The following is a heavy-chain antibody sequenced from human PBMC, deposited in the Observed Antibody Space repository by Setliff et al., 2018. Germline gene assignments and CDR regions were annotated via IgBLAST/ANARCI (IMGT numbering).Heavy chain of an antibody. CDR2: IYYSGST. V-gene: IGHV4-31*03. J-gene: IGHJ3*02. CDR1: GGSISGGGYY. D-gene: IGHD3-22*01. Sequence: LSLTCTVSGGSISGGGYYWGWIRQHPRKGLEWIGYIYYSGSTNYTPSLKSRVTLSVDTSRNHFSLKLNSVTAADTAVYYCARSGYYSIDAFDIWGQGTMVTVSS. CDR3: ARSGYYSIDAFDI.